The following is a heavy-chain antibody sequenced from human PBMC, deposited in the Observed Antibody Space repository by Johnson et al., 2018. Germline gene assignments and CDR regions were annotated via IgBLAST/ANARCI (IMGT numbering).Heavy chain of an antibody. CDR2: TRNTANTYTT. J-gene: IGHJ1*01. Sequence: VQLVQSGGGLVQPGGSLRLSCAASGFTFSSYDMHWVRQATGKGLEWVGRTRNTANTYTTEYAASVKGRFTVSRDYSKNSLYRQMKSLKTENTSVYYCACSMAAAGSRYFQHWGQGALVTVSS. CDR1: GFTFSSYD. V-gene: IGHV3-72*01. D-gene: IGHD6-13*01. CDR3: ACSMAAAGSRYFQH.